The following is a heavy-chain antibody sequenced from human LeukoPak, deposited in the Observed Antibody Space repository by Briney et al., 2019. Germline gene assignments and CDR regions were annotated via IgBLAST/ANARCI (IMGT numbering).Heavy chain of an antibody. J-gene: IGHJ3*02. V-gene: IGHV3-21*01. CDR1: GFTFSSYS. Sequence: GGSLRLSCAASGFTFSSYSMNWVRQAPGKGLEWVSSISSSSSYIYYADSVKGRFTISRDNAKNSLYLQMNSLRAEDTAVYYCARVKISLVGATILDAFDIWGQGTMVTVSS. D-gene: IGHD1-26*01. CDR2: ISSSSSYI. CDR3: ARVKISLVGATILDAFDI.